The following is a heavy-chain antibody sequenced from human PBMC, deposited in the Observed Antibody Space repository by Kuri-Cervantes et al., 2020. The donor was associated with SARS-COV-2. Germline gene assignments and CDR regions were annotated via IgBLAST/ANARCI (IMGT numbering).Heavy chain of an antibody. V-gene: IGHV3-21*01. Sequence: GESLKISCAASGFTFSSYSMNWVRQAPGKGLEWVSSISSSSSYIYYADSVKGRFTISRDNTKKTLYLQMNSLRAEDAAEYYCAKGWGWVPDDYWGQGTLVTVSS. D-gene: IGHD3-16*01. CDR3: AKGWGWVPDDY. J-gene: IGHJ4*02. CDR2: ISSSSSYI. CDR1: GFTFSSYS.